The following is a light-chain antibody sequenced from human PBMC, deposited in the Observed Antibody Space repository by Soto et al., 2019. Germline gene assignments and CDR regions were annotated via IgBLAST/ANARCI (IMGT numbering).Light chain of an antibody. Sequence: EIVLTQSPGTLSLSPGGRTTLSSRASPSFSSTHFACYRRKPGQAPSLLLSGASYRATDIPGRFSGSGSGTDFTLTITRLEPEDLAVYYCQQYGSSPPTFGPGTRVEIK. CDR2: GAS. J-gene: IGKJ1*01. CDR3: QQYGSSPPT. CDR1: PSFSSTH. V-gene: IGKV3-20*01.